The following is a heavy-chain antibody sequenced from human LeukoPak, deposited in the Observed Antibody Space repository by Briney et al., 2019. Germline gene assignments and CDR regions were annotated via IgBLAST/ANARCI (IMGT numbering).Heavy chain of an antibody. CDR3: AKDYYVWGSYRASDY. CDR2: IYYSGST. V-gene: IGHV4-59*01. D-gene: IGHD3-16*02. Sequence: SETLSLTCTVSGGSITTYYWSWIRQPPGKGLEWIGYIYYSGSTNYNPSLKGRVTISADMSKNQFSLKLTSVTAADTAVYYCAKDYYVWGSYRASDYWGQGTLVTVSS. J-gene: IGHJ4*02. CDR1: GGSITTYY.